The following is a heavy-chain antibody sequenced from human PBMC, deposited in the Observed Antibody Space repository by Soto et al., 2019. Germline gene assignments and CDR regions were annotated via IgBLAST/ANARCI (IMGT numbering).Heavy chain of an antibody. CDR2: ISYDGTNK. Sequence: QVQLVESGGGVVQPGRSLRLSCAASGFTFSTCTMHWVRQTPGKGLEWVAVISYDGTNKYYADSVKGRFTISRDNSENTLYLQMNSLRPEDTAVYYCARGGRDYQLQYNWFDTWGQGTLVTVSS. CDR1: GFTFSTCT. J-gene: IGHJ5*02. CDR3: ARGGRDYQLQYNWFDT. D-gene: IGHD3-16*01. V-gene: IGHV3-30-3*01.